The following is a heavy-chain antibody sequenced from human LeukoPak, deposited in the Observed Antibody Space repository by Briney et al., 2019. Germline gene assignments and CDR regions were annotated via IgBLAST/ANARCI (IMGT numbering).Heavy chain of an antibody. CDR2: ISGSGGST. D-gene: IGHD3-10*01. J-gene: IGHJ4*02. Sequence: AGGSLRFSCAASGFTFSSYAMSWVRQAPGKGLEWVSAISGSGGSTYYADSVKGRFTISRDNSKNTLYLQMNSLRAEDTAVYYCAKVPMVRGVISFDYWGQGTLVTVSS. CDR3: AKVPMVRGVISFDY. V-gene: IGHV3-23*01. CDR1: GFTFSSYA.